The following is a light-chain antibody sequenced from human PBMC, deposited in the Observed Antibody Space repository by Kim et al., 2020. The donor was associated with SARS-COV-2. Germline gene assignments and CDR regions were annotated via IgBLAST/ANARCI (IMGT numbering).Light chain of an antibody. CDR3: QAWDTTTEAV. CDR1: KLWDKY. CDR2: QDD. J-gene: IGLJ2*01. Sequence: SPGQTASISCSGDKLWDKYACWYQQKPGQSPVLVIYQDDKRPLGIPERFSGSNSGNTATLTISGTQAMDEADYYCQAWDTTTEAVFGGGTQLTVL. V-gene: IGLV3-1*01.